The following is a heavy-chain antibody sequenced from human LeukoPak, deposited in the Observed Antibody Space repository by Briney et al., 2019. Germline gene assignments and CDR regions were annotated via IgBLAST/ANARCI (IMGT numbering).Heavy chain of an antibody. Sequence: LSLTCTVSGGSISSSPHYWGWIRQPPGKGLEWVSTISGSGGSTYYADSVKGRFTISRDNSKNTLYLQMNSLRAEDTAVYYCAKNRWGSSGPVAFDIWGQGTMVTVSS. J-gene: IGHJ3*02. CDR1: GGSISSSPHY. CDR3: AKNRWGSSGPVAFDI. CDR2: ISGSGGST. D-gene: IGHD3-22*01. V-gene: IGHV3-23*01.